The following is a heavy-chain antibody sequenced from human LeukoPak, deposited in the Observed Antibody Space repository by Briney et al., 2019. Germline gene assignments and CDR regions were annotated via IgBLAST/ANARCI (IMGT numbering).Heavy chain of an antibody. J-gene: IGHJ6*02. CDR1: GGSINSYY. Sequence: PSETLSLTCTVSGGSINSYYWSWIRQPPGKGLEYIGYIYYSGSTNYNPSLKSRVTISIDTSKNQFSLKLSSVTAADTAVYYCARHYPIALRDGGYYYAMDVWGQGTTVTVSS. CDR2: IYYSGST. V-gene: IGHV4-59*08. CDR3: ARHYPIALRDGGYYYAMDV. D-gene: IGHD3-16*01.